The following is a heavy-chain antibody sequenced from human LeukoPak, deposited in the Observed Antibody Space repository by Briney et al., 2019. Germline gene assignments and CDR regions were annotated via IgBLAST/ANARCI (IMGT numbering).Heavy chain of an antibody. CDR1: GGSISYSNSY. J-gene: IGHJ5*02. D-gene: IGHD2-21*02. Sequence: SETLSLTCTVSGGSISYSNSYWGWIRQPPGKGLEWIGNIYFSGSTYYKQSLKSRVTRSVDTSKNHFSLKLSSVTAADTAVYYCARLRGGDYSSYNWFDPWGQGTLVTVSS. CDR2: IYFSGST. V-gene: IGHV4-39*07. CDR3: ARLRGGDYSSYNWFDP.